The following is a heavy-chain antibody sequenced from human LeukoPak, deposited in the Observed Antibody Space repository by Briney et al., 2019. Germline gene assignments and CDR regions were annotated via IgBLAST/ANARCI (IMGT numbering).Heavy chain of an antibody. CDR1: GFTFSSYW. J-gene: IGHJ6*02. CDR2: INHNGNVN. CDR3: ARGGGLDV. D-gene: IGHD3-16*01. Sequence: GSLRLSCAASGFTFSSYWMNWARQAPGKGLEWVASINHNGNVNYYVDSVKGRFTISRDNAKDSLYLQMSNLRAEDTAVYFCARGGGLDVWGQGATVTVSS. V-gene: IGHV3-7*03.